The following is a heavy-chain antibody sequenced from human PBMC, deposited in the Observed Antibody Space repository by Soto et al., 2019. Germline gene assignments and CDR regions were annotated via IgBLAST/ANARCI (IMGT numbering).Heavy chain of an antibody. CDR2: IYYSGST. Sequence: SETLSLTCTVSGGSISSGGYYWSWIRQHPGKGLEWIGYIYYSGSTYYNPSLKSRVTISVDTSKNQFSLKLSSVTAADTAVYYCAFFFYWRLNYYGMYFWAQGSTVPVSS. CDR1: GGSISSGGYY. J-gene: IGHJ6*02. V-gene: IGHV4-31*03. D-gene: IGHD3-3*01. CDR3: AFFFYWRLNYYGMYF.